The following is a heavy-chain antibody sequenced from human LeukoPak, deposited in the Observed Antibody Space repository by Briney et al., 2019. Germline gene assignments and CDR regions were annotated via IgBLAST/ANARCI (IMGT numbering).Heavy chain of an antibody. CDR1: GGSISSFY. D-gene: IGHD4-11*01. Sequence: SETLSLTCTVSGGSISSFYWSWIRQPPGKGLEWIGYIYYTGSTNYNPSLKGRLTISVDASKNQFSLKLSSVTATDTAVYYCAGYDHSNYLAYWGQGTRVTVSS. CDR3: AGYDHSNYLAY. J-gene: IGHJ4*02. CDR2: IYYTGST. V-gene: IGHV4-59*08.